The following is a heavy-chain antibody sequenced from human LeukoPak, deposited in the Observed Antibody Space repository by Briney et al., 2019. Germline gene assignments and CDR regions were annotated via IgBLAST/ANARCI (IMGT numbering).Heavy chain of an antibody. CDR1: GGSISNYY. V-gene: IGHV4-59*01. CDR2: IYYSGST. Sequence: PSETLSLTCTVSGGSISNYYWTWIRQPPGKGLEWIGYIYYSGSTNYNPSLKSRVTISVDTSKNQFSLKLSSVTAADTAVYYCARDPAYYYDGNGYPHWYFDLWGRGTLVTVSS. CDR3: ARDPAYYYDGNGYPHWYFDL. J-gene: IGHJ2*01. D-gene: IGHD3-22*01.